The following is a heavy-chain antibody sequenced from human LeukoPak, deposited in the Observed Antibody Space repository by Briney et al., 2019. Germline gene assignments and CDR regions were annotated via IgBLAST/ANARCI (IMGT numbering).Heavy chain of an antibody. CDR1: GYTFTSYY. J-gene: IGHJ4*02. Sequence: ASVKVSCKASGYTFTSYYMHWVRQAPGQGLEWMGIINPSGGSTSYAQKFQGRVTMTRDTSTSTVYMELGSLRSEDTAVYYCARTAKYYYGSETYYFFDYWGQGTLVTVSS. D-gene: IGHD3-10*01. CDR3: ARTAKYYYGSETYYFFDY. CDR2: INPSGGST. V-gene: IGHV1-46*01.